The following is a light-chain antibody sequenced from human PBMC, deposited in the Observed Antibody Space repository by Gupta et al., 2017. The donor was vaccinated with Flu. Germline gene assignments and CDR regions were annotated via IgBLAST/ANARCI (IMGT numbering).Light chain of an antibody. CDR1: QSIGSSY. J-gene: IGKJ3*01. V-gene: IGKV3-20*01. CDR3: QQYGSSPFT. CDR2: DAS. Sequence: GTLSLSSGERATLSCRASQSIGSSYLAWYQQKPGQAPRLLIYDASSRATAIPDRFSGSGSGTDFTLTISRLEPEDFAVYYCQQYGSSPFTFGPGTKVDIK.